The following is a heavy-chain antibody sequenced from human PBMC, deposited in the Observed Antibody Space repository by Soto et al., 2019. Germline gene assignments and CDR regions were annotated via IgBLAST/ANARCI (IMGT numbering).Heavy chain of an antibody. CDR3: ARQKNRATHYYYMDA. V-gene: IGHV5-51*01. CDR2: TYPGDSDT. D-gene: IGHD1-26*01. Sequence: PGEALKISCQGSGYIFSNSWIGWVRQMPGKGLEWMGITYPGDSDTRYSPSFQGQVTISADKSINTAYLQWSSLKASDTAIYYCARQKNRATHYYYMDAGGKGDTLPVSS. CDR1: GYIFSNSW. J-gene: IGHJ6*03.